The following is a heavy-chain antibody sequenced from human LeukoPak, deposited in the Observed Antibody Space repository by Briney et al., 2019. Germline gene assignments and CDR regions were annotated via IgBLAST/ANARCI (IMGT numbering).Heavy chain of an antibody. V-gene: IGHV4-39*07. CDR3: ARGSGSSTVTPFDY. CDR1: GGSIDSNNDY. Sequence: SETLSPTCSVSGGSIDSNNDYWGWIRQPPGKGLEWIGTIHYRGSTYYNPSLKSRVTISVDTSKNQFSLKLTSVTAADTAIYYCARGSGSSTVTPFDYWGQGTLVTVSS. CDR2: IHYRGST. J-gene: IGHJ4*02. D-gene: IGHD4-17*01.